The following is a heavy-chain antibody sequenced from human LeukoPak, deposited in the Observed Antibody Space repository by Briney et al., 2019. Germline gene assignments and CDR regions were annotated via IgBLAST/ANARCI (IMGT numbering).Heavy chain of an antibody. D-gene: IGHD4-23*01. J-gene: IGHJ3*02. CDR2: IYYSGNT. CDR1: GGSIGSYY. CDR3: ARVEYGGPRSAFDI. V-gene: IGHV4-59*01. Sequence: PSETLSLTCSVSGGSIGSYYWSWIRQPPGKGLEWIGYIYYSGNTNYNPSLRSRVTISVDTSKNQFSLKLSSVTAADTAVYYCARVEYGGPRSAFDIWGQGTIVTVSS.